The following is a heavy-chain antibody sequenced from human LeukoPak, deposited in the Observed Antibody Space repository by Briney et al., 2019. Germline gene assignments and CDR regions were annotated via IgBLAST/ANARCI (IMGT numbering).Heavy chain of an antibody. D-gene: IGHD6-13*01. CDR2: INTNTGNP. V-gene: IGHV7-4-1*02. CDR1: GYTFNTYG. J-gene: IGHJ5*02. Sequence: GASVTVSCKASGYTFNTYGMNWVRQAPGQGLEWMGWINTNTGNPTYAQGFTGRFVFSLDTSVSTAYLQISSLKAEDTAVYYCARDPVKAGQQLAYNWFDPWGQGTLVTVSS. CDR3: ARDPVKAGQQLAYNWFDP.